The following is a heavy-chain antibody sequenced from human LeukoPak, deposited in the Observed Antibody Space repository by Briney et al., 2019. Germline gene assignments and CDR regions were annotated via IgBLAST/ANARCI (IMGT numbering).Heavy chain of an antibody. CDR3: ARRAGAYSHPYDY. D-gene: IGHD4/OR15-4a*01. CDR1: GFPFTTYA. V-gene: IGHV3-23*01. Sequence: PGGSLGLSCAASGFPFTTYAMSWVRQAPGKGLEWVSAISGRGGRTYYADSVKGRFTISRDNSKNTLYLQMNSLRAEDTAVYYCARRAGAYSHPYDYWGQGTLVTVSS. CDR2: ISGRGGRT. J-gene: IGHJ4*02.